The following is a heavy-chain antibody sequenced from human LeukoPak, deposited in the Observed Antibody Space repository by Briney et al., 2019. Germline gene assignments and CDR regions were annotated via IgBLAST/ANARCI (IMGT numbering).Heavy chain of an antibody. CDR2: IYYSGNP. J-gene: IGHJ4*02. Sequence: PSETLSLTCTVSGGSISSSTYYWGWIRQPPGKGLGWIGNIYYSGNPYYNPSLKSRVTISVDTSKNQCSLKLSSVTAADTAVYYCARDRYSGSYPLDYWGQGTLVTVSS. D-gene: IGHD1-26*01. CDR3: ARDRYSGSYPLDY. V-gene: IGHV4-39*07. CDR1: GGSISSSTYY.